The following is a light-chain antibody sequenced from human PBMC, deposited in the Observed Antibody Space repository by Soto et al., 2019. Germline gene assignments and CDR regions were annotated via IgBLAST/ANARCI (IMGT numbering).Light chain of an antibody. J-gene: IGLJ3*02. V-gene: IGLV2-14*01. CDR1: SSEVGGYNY. CDR3: SSFTGISTQV. CDR2: EVN. Sequence: QSALTQPASVSGSPGQSITISCTGTSSEVGGYNYVSWYQQHPGKVPKLIIYEVNNRPSGVSYRFSGSKSGNTASLTISGRQAEDEADYDCSSFTGISTQVFGGGTKLTVL.